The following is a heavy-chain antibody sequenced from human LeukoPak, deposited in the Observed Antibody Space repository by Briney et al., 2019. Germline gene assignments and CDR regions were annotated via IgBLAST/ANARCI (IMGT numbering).Heavy chain of an antibody. CDR3: ARVAHDYVFDY. Sequence: GGSLRLSCAASGLTFSSYSMNWVRQAPGKGLEWVSYISSSSSTIYYADSVKGRFTISRDNAKNSLYLQMNSLRAEDTAVYYCARVAHDYVFDYWGQGTLVTVSS. CDR1: GLTFSSYS. V-gene: IGHV3-48*04. J-gene: IGHJ4*02. CDR2: ISSSSSTI. D-gene: IGHD4-17*01.